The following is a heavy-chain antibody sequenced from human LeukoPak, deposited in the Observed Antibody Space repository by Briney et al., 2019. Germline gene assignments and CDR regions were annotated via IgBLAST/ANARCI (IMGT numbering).Heavy chain of an antibody. Sequence: SETLSLTCTVSGGSISSYYWSWIRQPPGKGLEWIGYIYYSGSTNYNPSLKSRVTISVDTSKNQFSLKLSSVTAADTAVYYCARDISMVWSIWGQGTLVIVSS. CDR2: IYYSGST. J-gene: IGHJ4*02. V-gene: IGHV4-59*01. D-gene: IGHD3-10*01. CDR3: ARDISMVWSI. CDR1: GGSISSYY.